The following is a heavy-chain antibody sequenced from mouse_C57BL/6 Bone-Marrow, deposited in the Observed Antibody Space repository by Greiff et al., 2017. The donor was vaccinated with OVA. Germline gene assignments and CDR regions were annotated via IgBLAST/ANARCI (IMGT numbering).Heavy chain of an antibody. CDR3: ARESRPAWFAY. J-gene: IGHJ3*01. V-gene: IGHV3-3*01. CDR2: TFYSGIT. Sequence: FPGNKLEYIGYTFYSGITYYNPSLESRTYITRDTSKNQFSLKLSSVTTEDTATYYCARESRPAWFAYWGQGTLVTVSA.